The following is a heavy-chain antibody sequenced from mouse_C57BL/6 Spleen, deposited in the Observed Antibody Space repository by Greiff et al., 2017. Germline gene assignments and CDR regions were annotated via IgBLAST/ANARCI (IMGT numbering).Heavy chain of an antibody. V-gene: IGHV1-64*01. CDR1: GYTFTSYW. CDR3: ARQYGSSFDY. CDR2: IHPNSGST. D-gene: IGHD1-1*01. Sequence: VQLQQPGAELVKPGASVKLSCKASGYTFTSYWMHWVKQRPGQGLEWIGMIHPNSGSTNYNEKFKSKATLTVDKSSSTAYMQLSSLASEDSAVYYCARQYGSSFDYWGQGTTLTVST. J-gene: IGHJ2*01.